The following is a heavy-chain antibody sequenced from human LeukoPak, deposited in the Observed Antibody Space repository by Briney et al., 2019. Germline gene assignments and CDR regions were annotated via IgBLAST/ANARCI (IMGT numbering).Heavy chain of an antibody. CDR2: INSAGSTT. V-gene: IGHV3-74*01. Sequence: GGSLRLSCAASGLTFSSYWIPWVRQAPGKGLVWVSRINSAGSTTAYADSVKGRFTISRDNAKNTLYLQMNSLRAEDTAVYYCARVSGQAAAGVYWFDPWGQGTLVTVSS. J-gene: IGHJ5*02. D-gene: IGHD6-13*01. CDR1: GLTFSSYW. CDR3: ARVSGQAAAGVYWFDP.